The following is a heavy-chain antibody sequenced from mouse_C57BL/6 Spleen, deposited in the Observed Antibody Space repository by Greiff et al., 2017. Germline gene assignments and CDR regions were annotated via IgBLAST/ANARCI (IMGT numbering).Heavy chain of an antibody. Sequence: QVQLQQPGAELVKPGASVKVSCKASGYTFTSYWMHWVKQRPGQGLEWIGRIHPSDSDTNYNQKFKGKATLTVDKSSSTAYMQLSSLPSEDSAVYYCAMWGYDGAWFAYWGQGTLVTVSA. V-gene: IGHV1-74*01. CDR2: IHPSDSDT. CDR3: AMWGYDGAWFAY. CDR1: GYTFTSYW. J-gene: IGHJ3*01. D-gene: IGHD2-2*01.